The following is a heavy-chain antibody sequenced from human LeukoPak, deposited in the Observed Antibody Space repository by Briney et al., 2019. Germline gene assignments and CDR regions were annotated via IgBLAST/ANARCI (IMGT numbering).Heavy chain of an antibody. CDR1: GFTFDAFG. V-gene: IGHV3-33*05. CDR2: ISPDGINK. Sequence: GGSLSLSCAASGFTFDAFGMQWVRQAPGKGLEWLAFISPDGINKKYADSLKGRFTISRDNSEETLYLQVDDLRVEDTGVYICARDWKESHSPYYMDIWGRGTTVIVSS. CDR3: ARDWKESHSPYYMDI. D-gene: IGHD1-1*01. J-gene: IGHJ6*03.